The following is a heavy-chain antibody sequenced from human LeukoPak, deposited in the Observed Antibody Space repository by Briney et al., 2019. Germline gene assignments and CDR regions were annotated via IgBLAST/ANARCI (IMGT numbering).Heavy chain of an antibody. CDR1: GGSFSGYY. J-gene: IGHJ6*02. Sequence: SETLSLTCAVYGGSFSGYYWSWIRQPPGKGLEWIGEINHSGSTNYNPSLKSRVTISVDTSKNQFSLKLSSVTAADTAVYYCARESGAMFSALPLFGYYYGMDVWGQGTTVTVSS. D-gene: IGHD1-26*01. CDR3: ARESGAMFSALPLFGYYYGMDV. CDR2: INHSGST. V-gene: IGHV4-34*01.